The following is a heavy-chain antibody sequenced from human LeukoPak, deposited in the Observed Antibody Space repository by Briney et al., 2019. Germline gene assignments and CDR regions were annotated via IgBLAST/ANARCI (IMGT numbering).Heavy chain of an antibody. D-gene: IGHD3-22*01. J-gene: IGHJ3*02. V-gene: IGHV3-66*02. CDR2: LYSGGSS. CDR1: GLTVSTSY. Sequence: GGSLRLSCAASGLTVSTSYMGWVRQAPGKGLEWVSVLYSGGSSYYPDSVKGRFVISRDNSQNTLFLQMDSLRAEDTAVYYCARLSGSSGYGAFDIWGQGTMVTVAS. CDR3: ARLSGSSGYGAFDI.